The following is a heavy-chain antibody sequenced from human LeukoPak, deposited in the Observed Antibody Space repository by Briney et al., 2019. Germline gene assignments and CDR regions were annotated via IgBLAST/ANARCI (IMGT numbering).Heavy chain of an antibody. D-gene: IGHD1-20*01. J-gene: IGHJ3*01. CDR2: ISPYDGNT. CDR3: VRVWPPNGVDRGMTYSDFTALDV. CDR1: NYTFASYG. V-gene: IGHV1-18*01. Sequence: ASVRVSCKASNYTFASYGLSWVRQAPGQGLQWVGWISPYDGNTNYAQRFQARVTMSIDKSTRTVYMELRRLRLDDTAVYYCVRVWPPNGVDRGMTYSDFTALDVWGQGTTVIVSS.